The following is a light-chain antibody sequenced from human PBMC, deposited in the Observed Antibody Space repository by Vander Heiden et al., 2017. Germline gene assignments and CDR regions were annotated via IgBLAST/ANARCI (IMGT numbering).Light chain of an antibody. CDR2: EAS. CDR3: QQFNSNAGLT. J-gene: IGKJ4*01. Sequence: DIQLTQSPSTLSASVGDRVTTTCRARQNIRDWLAWDPPKPRDAPKLLIYEASTLGSEVPSRVSGSGSGTEFTLTISSLKPDDFATYSCQQFNSNAGLTFGGGTKVGIK. V-gene: IGKV1-5*03. CDR1: QNIRDW.